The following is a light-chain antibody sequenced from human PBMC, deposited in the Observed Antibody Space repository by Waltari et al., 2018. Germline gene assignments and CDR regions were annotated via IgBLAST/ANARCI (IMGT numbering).Light chain of an antibody. CDR2: STN. J-gene: IGLJ3*02. CDR3: VVYMGSGHWV. Sequence: QTVVNQEPLFSVSPGGTVTLTGGLSSGPFPTTYYPCLYQQTPAQAPRTLIYSTNTRSSGVPDRFSGSILGNKAALTLTGAQADDECDYYCVVYMGSGHWVFGGGTKLTVL. CDR1: SGPFPTTYY. V-gene: IGLV8-61*01.